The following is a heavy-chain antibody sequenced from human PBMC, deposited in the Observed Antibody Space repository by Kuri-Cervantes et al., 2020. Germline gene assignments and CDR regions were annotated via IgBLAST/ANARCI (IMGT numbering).Heavy chain of an antibody. V-gene: IGHV4-38-2*01. CDR3: ARQRAGELGDEDWFDP. Sequence: SQTLSLTCAVSGYSISTGYHWGWIRQPPGKRLEWIGSIYHSGSTYYNPSLKSRVTISVDTSKNQFSLKLTSVTAADTAVYYCARQRAGELGDEDWFDPWGQGTLVTVSS. D-gene: IGHD1-26*01. CDR1: GYSISTGYH. CDR2: IYHSGST. J-gene: IGHJ5*02.